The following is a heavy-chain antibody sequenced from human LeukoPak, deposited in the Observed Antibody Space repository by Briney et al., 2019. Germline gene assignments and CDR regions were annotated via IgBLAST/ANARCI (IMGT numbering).Heavy chain of an antibody. Sequence: PSETLSLTCTVSGDSIRSSYWSWIRQPPGKGLEWIGYIYYSGSTYYIPSLKSRVTISVDTSKNQFSLKLSSVTAADTAVYYCARGEFGVAYYYGSGSHGYFDYWGQGTLVTVSS. CDR2: IYYSGST. J-gene: IGHJ4*02. D-gene: IGHD3-10*01. CDR1: GDSIRSSY. CDR3: ARGEFGVAYYYGSGSHGYFDY. V-gene: IGHV4-59*12.